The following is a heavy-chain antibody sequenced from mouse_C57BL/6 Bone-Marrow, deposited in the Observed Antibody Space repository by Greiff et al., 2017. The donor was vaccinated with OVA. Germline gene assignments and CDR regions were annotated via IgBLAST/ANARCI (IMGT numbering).Heavy chain of an antibody. CDR2: IDPENGDT. Sequence: EVKLQESGAELVRPGASVKLSCTASGFNIKDDYMHWVKQRPEQGLEWIGWIDPENGDTEYASKFQGKATITADTSSNTAYLQLSSLTSEDTAVYYCTTSFEDYWGQGTTLTVSS. CDR3: TTSFEDY. V-gene: IGHV14-4*01. J-gene: IGHJ2*01. CDR1: GFNIKDDY.